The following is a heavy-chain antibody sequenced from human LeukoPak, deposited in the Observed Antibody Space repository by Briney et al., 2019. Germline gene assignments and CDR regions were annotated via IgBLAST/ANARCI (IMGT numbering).Heavy chain of an antibody. V-gene: IGHV3-23*01. CDR2: ISGSGVST. CDR3: AKDERNWNYNLASQTYD. CDR1: GFRFSSYA. J-gene: IGHJ4*02. D-gene: IGHD1-7*01. Sequence: GGSLRLSCEASGFRFSSYAMSWVRQAPGKGLEWVSAISGSGVSTYYADSVKGRFTVSRDNSKNTLYLQMSSLRAEDTAVYYCAKDERNWNYNLASQTYDWGQGTLVTVSS.